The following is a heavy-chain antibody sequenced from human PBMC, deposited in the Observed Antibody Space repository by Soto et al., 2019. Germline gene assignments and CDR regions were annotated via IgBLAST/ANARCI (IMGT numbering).Heavy chain of an antibody. V-gene: IGHV1-69*06. CDR1: ACPFTTLA. D-gene: IGHD3-22*01. CDR3: ARALLSHSYDSGGYDYYFHGMDV. CDR2: LLPIAETA. Sequence: SGKVWYKDSACPFTTLAINWVPQAPGQGLDWTGGLLPIAETAKYAQIFQDRVSIVADISTATAYMELSRMTFEDTAVYYCARALLSHSYDSGGYDYYFHGMDVWGQGTPVTVSS. J-gene: IGHJ6*02.